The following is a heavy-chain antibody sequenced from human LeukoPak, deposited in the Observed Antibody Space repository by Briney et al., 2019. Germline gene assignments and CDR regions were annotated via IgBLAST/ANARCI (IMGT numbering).Heavy chain of an antibody. J-gene: IGHJ1*01. D-gene: IGHD2-2*01. CDR2: IWYDGSKK. Sequence: GGSLRLSCAASGFTFSSYGMHWVRQAPGKGLEWVAVIWYDGSKKYYADSVKGRFTISRDNSKNTLDLQMNSLRAEDTAVYYCARDRCISDNCVSSSEYFQHWGQGTLVTVSS. CDR1: GFTFSSYG. CDR3: ARDRCISDNCVSSSEYFQH. V-gene: IGHV3-33*01.